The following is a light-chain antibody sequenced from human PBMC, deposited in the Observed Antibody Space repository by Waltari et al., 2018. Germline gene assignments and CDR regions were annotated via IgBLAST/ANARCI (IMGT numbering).Light chain of an antibody. CDR2: GAS. CDR3: QQYGTSSS. V-gene: IGKV3-20*01. CDR1: QSVGSNY. J-gene: IGKJ5*01. Sequence: EIVLTQSPGTLSLSPGERATLSYRASQSVGSNYLVWYQKTPGQAPWLLIYGASSRATGIPDRFTGSGSGTDFTLTISRLEPEDFAVYYCQQYGTSSSFGQGTRLEIK.